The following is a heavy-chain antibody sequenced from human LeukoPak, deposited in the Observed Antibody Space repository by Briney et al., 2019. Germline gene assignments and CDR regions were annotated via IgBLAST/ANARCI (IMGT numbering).Heavy chain of an antibody. Sequence: PGGSLRLSCAASGFTFSSYAMSWVRQAPGKGLEWVSSISSSSSYIYYADSVKGRFTISRDNAKNSLYLQMNSLRAEDTALYYCAKDIVSVDSYGLGPDAFDIWGQGTMVTVSS. CDR2: ISSSSSYI. CDR3: AKDIVSVDSYGLGPDAFDI. V-gene: IGHV3-21*04. CDR1: GFTFSSYA. J-gene: IGHJ3*02. D-gene: IGHD5-18*01.